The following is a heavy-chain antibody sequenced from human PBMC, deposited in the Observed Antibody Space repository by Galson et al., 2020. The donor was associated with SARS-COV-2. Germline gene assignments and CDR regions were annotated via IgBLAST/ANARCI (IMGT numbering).Heavy chain of an antibody. J-gene: IGHJ4*02. CDR3: ARVAYAFDY. CDR2: ISSSSSTI. CDR1: GFTFSSYS. D-gene: IGHD2-2*01. Sequence: GGSLRLSCAASGFTFSSYSINWVRQAPGKGLEWVSYISSSSSTIYYADSVKGRFTISRDNAKNSLYLQMNSLREEDTAVYYCARVAYAFDYWGQGTLVTVSS. V-gene: IGHV3-48*02.